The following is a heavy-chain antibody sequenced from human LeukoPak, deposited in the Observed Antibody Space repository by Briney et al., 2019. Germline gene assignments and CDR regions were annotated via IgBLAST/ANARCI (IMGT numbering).Heavy chain of an antibody. Sequence: GGSLRLSCAASGFTFSSYAMHWVRQAPGKGLEWVAAISYDGSNKYYADSVKGRFTISRDNSKNTLYLQMNSLRAEDTAVYYCARVGYSYLYYFDYWGQGTLVTVSS. CDR3: ARVGYSYLYYFDY. V-gene: IGHV3-30-3*01. D-gene: IGHD5-18*01. CDR2: ISYDGSNK. J-gene: IGHJ4*02. CDR1: GFTFSSYA.